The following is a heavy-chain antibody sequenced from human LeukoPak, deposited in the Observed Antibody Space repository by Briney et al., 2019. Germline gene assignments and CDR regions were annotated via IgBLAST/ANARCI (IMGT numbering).Heavy chain of an antibody. J-gene: IGHJ4*02. CDR2: ISTYNGDT. CDR1: GYSFTHYA. D-gene: IGHD6-19*01. Sequence: ASVKVSCMTSGYSFTHYAISWVRQAPGQGLEWMGWISTYNGDTKYAQKLQGRFTMTSDTSTSTAYMELRSLTSDDTAVYYCARDPSNTSGWYIYFDFWGQGTLVTVSS. CDR3: ARDPSNTSGWYIYFDF. V-gene: IGHV1-18*01.